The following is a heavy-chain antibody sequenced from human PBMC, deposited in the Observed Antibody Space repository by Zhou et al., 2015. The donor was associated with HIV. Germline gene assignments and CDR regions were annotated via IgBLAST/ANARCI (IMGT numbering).Heavy chain of an antibody. D-gene: IGHD3-16*02. CDR2: IIPILGIA. CDR1: GGTFSSYT. V-gene: IGHV1-69*02. Sequence: QVQLVQSGAEVKKPGSSVKVSCKASGGTFSSYTISWVRQAPGQGLEWMGRIIPILGIANYAQKFQGRVTITADKSTSTAYMELSSLRSEDTAVYYCVITFGGVIVRNDYWGQGTLVTVSS. J-gene: IGHJ4*02. CDR3: VITFGGVIVRNDY.